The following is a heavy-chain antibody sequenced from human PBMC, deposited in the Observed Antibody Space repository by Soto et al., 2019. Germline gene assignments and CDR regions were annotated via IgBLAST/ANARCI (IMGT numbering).Heavy chain of an antibody. J-gene: IGHJ6*03. V-gene: IGHV3-9*01. CDR1: GFTFDDYA. D-gene: IGHD4-17*01. CDR3: VKSYGESPLDYYYMDV. CDR2: ISWNSGSI. Sequence: EVQLVESGGGLVQPGRSLRLSCAASGFTFDDYAMHWVRQAPGKGLEWVSGISWNSGSIGYADSVKGRFTISRDNAKNSLYLQMNSLRAEDTALYYCVKSYGESPLDYYYMDVWGKGTTVTVSS.